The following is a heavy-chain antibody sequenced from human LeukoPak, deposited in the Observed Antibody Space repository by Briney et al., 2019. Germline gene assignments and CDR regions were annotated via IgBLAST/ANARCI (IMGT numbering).Heavy chain of an antibody. CDR1: GFTFSSYS. CDR2: ISSSSSYI. D-gene: IGHD3-9*01. CDR3: ARGDYDILTGLYYFDY. Sequence: GGSLRLSCAASGFTFSSYSMNWVRQALGKGLEWVSSISSSSSYIYYADSVKGRFTISRDNAKNSLYLQMNSLRAEDTAVYYCARGDYDILTGLYYFDYWGQGTLVTVSS. V-gene: IGHV3-21*01. J-gene: IGHJ4*02.